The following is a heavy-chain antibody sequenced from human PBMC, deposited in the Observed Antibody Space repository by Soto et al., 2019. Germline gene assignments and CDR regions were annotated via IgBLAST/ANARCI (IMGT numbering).Heavy chain of an antibody. CDR1: GFTFRNFE. V-gene: IGHV3-48*03. J-gene: IGHJ5*02. D-gene: IGHD6-6*01. CDR2: ISSSGSKT. CDR3: ARDSIAAPNWFDP. Sequence: DVQLVESGGGMVQPGGSLRLSCAASGFTFRNFEMNWVRQVPGKGLEWLSYISSSGSKTFYSEYVKGRFTISRDNIEDSLFLQMNNLRVEDTGIYFCARDSIAAPNWFDPWGQGTRVIVSS.